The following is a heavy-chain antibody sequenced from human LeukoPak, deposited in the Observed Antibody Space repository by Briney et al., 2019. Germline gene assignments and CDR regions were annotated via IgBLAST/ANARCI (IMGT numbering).Heavy chain of an antibody. D-gene: IGHD3-22*01. V-gene: IGHV3-30*18. Sequence: GGSLRLSCAASGFTFSSYGMHWVRQAPDKGLEWVAVISYDGSNKYYADSVKGRFTISRDNSKNTLYLQMNSLRAEDTAVYYCAKGRGEYYYDSSGYYYDPGFDYWGQGTLVTVSS. CDR2: ISYDGSNK. CDR3: AKGRGEYYYDSSGYYYDPGFDY. J-gene: IGHJ4*02. CDR1: GFTFSSYG.